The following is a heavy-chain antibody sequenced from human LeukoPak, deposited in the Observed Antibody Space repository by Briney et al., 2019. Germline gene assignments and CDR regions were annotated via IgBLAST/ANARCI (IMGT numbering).Heavy chain of an antibody. CDR1: GGSFSGYY. D-gene: IGHD3-9*01. CDR2: IYHSGST. V-gene: IGHV4-34*01. J-gene: IGHJ4*02. Sequence: SETLSLTCAVYGGSFSGYYWSWIRQPPGKGLEWIGYIYHSGSTYYNPSLKSRVTISMDWSKNQFSLKLTSLTAADTAVYYCARDPWDVSQYFDWGQGTLVTVSS. CDR3: ARDPWDVSQYFD.